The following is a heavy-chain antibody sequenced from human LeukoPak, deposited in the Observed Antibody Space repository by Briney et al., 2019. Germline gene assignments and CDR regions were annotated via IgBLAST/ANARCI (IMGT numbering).Heavy chain of an antibody. D-gene: IGHD3-3*01. CDR3: ARVCPSLEWLLCFDY. CDR1: GGTFSSYA. J-gene: IGHJ4*02. V-gene: IGHV1-69*05. Sequence: ASVKVSCKASGGTFSSYAISWVRQAPGQGLEWMGGIIPIFGTANYAQKFQGRVTITTDESTSTAYMELSSLRSEGTAVYYCARVCPSLEWLLCFDYWGQGTLVTVSS. CDR2: IIPIFGTA.